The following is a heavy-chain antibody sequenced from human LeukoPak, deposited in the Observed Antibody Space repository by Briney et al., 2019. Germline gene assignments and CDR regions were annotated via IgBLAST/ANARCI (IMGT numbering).Heavy chain of an antibody. D-gene: IGHD3-10*01. CDR3: AKGSGNGYGSGPFDY. J-gene: IGHJ4*02. CDR2: ISTDAGET. CDR1: GFTFSNSG. V-gene: IGHV3-23*01. Sequence: GGSLRLSCAASGFTFSNSGMSWVRQAPGKGLEWVSAISTDAGETHYADSVKGRFTISRDNSKNTVSLQMSSLRAEDTALYYCAKGSGNGYGSGPFDYWGQGSLVTVSS.